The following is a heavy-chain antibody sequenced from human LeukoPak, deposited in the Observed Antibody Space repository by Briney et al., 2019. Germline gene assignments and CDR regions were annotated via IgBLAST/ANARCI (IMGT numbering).Heavy chain of an antibody. CDR1: GFTFDDYG. J-gene: IGHJ4*02. CDR3: AKDYGYSSSWYDY. Sequence: GGSLRLSCEASGFTFDDYGMHWLRQAPGKGLEWVSTISWNSASVGYVDSVKGRFTISRDNAKKTLYLQMNSLRPEDTALYYCAKDYGYSSSWYDYWGQGTLVTVSS. CDR2: ISWNSASV. V-gene: IGHV3-9*01. D-gene: IGHD6-13*01.